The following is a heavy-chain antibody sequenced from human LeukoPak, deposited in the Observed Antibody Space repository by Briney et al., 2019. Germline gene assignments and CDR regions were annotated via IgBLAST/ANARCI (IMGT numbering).Heavy chain of an antibody. J-gene: IGHJ4*02. V-gene: IGHV1-18*01. CDR3: ARDAQTWGSFLYFDD. CDR2: ISSYNGNT. CDR1: GYTFISYR. D-gene: IGHD7-27*01. Sequence: ASVKVSCKASGYTFISYRISWVRQAPGRGPEWMGWISSYNGNTNYAQKFQGRVTMTTDTSTSTASMDLRTLGSDNTAVYYCARDAQTWGSFLYFDDWGQGTPVTVSS.